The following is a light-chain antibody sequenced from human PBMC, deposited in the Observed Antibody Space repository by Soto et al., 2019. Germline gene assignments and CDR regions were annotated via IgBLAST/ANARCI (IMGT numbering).Light chain of an antibody. Sequence: EIVLTQSPGTLSLSPGERATLSCRASQSVSSSYLAWYQQRPAQAPRLLIFGASYRATGIPDRFSGSGSGTDFTLTISRLEPEDFAVYYCQQYSSSPPEFTFGPGTKVD. J-gene: IGKJ3*01. V-gene: IGKV3-20*01. CDR2: GAS. CDR1: QSVSSSY. CDR3: QQYSSSPPEFT.